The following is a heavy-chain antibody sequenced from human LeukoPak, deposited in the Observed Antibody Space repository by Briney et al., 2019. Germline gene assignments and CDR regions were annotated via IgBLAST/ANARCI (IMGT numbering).Heavy chain of an antibody. D-gene: IGHD6-13*01. J-gene: IGHJ6*02. CDR3: ARDWHSSSWYPNYYYGMDV. V-gene: IGHV4-4*07. CDR2: IYTSGSA. Sequence: SETLSLTCTVSGGSISSYYWSWIRQPAGKGLEWIGRIYTSGSANYNPSPKSRVTMSVDTTKNQFSLKLSSVTAADTAVYYCARDWHSSSWYPNYYYGMDVWGQGTTVTVSS. CDR1: GGSISSYY.